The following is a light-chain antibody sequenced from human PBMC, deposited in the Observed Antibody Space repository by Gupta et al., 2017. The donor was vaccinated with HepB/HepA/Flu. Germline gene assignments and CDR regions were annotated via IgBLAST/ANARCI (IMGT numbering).Light chain of an antibody. Sequence: EIVLTQSPFTLFFSPGERATLSCRARQSVSSSYLAWYQQKPGQAPRLLIYGASSRANGIPDRFSGSGCGTEFTLTISRREPEDFAVYYCHHKSSSTFPFGRGTKVDIK. CDR3: HHKSSSTFP. J-gene: IGKJ4*01. CDR1: QSVSSSY. CDR2: GAS. V-gene: IGKV3-20*01.